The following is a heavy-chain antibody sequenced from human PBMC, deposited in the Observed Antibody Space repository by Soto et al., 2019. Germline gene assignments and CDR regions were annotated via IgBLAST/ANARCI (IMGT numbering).Heavy chain of an antibody. V-gene: IGHV1-69*02. CDR2: IIPILGIA. CDR1: GGTFSSYT. J-gene: IGHJ6*02. D-gene: IGHD2-15*01. Sequence: SVKVSCKASGGTFSSYTISWVRQAPGQGLEWMGRIIPILGIANYAQKFQGRVTITADKSTSTAYMELSSLRSEDTAVYYCARALLYCSGGSCYYYGLAVWGQGTTVTVSS. CDR3: ARALLYCSGGSCYYYGLAV.